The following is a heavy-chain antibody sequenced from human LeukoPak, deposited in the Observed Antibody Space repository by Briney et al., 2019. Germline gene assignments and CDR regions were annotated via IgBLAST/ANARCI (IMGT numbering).Heavy chain of an antibody. CDR3: ARGSSSGYYYMDV. Sequence: ASVKVSCKASGYTFTGYYMHWVRQAPGQGLEWMGWISAYNGNTNYAQKLQSRVTMTTDTSTSTAYMELRSLRSDDTAVYYCARGSSSGYYYMDVWGKGTTVTVSS. CDR2: ISAYNGNT. V-gene: IGHV1-18*04. D-gene: IGHD6-6*01. J-gene: IGHJ6*03. CDR1: GYTFTGYY.